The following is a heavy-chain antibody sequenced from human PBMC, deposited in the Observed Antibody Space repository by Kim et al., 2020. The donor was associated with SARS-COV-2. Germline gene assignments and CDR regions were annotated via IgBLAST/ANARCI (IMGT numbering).Heavy chain of an antibody. D-gene: IGHD6-25*01. CDR2: MHYSGST. CDR3: ARHQRRTWAFDY. J-gene: IGHJ4*02. Sequence: SETLSLTCTVSGGSISGYYWSWIRQPPGKGVEWIGYMHYSGSTSYSPSLKSRVTISVDTSKSHCSLNLTSVTAADTAVYYCARHQRRTWAFDYWGQGTLV. V-gene: IGHV4-59*08. CDR1: GGSISGYY.